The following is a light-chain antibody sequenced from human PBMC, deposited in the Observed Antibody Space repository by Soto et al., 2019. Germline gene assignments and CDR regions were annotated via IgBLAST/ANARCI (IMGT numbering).Light chain of an antibody. V-gene: IGKV3-20*01. J-gene: IGKJ2*01. CDR2: GAS. CDR3: PQYGPPPMYT. CDR1: QTVSSSY. Sequence: EIVLTQSPGTLSLSPGERATLSCRASQTVSSSYLAWYQQKPGQAPRLLIYGASTRATGIPGSFSGSASGSDFTLSISRLEAEDFAVYYCPQYGPPPMYTFGQGTNLEIK.